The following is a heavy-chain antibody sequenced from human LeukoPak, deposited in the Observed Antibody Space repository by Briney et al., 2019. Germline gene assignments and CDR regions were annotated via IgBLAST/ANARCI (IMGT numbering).Heavy chain of an antibody. J-gene: IGHJ4*02. D-gene: IGHD3-16*02. V-gene: IGHV4-39*01. CDR3: ASRLSGLRGKRFDY. CDR1: GGSISISSYY. CDR2: IYYSGSN. Sequence: SETLSHTCTVSGGSISISSYYCGWTRQPPGEGLEWFRLIYYSGSNSYHPSLKSHVTISVDTSKNQFSLKLSSVTAADTAVYYCASRLSGLRGKRFDYWGQGTLVTVSS.